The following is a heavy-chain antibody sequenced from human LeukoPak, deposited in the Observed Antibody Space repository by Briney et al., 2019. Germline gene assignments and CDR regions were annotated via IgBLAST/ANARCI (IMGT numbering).Heavy chain of an antibody. CDR3: AAVSSKAAPIGY. CDR2: IIPIFGTA. Sequence: SVKVSCKASGGTFSSYAISWVRQAPGQGLEWMGGIIPIFGTANYAQKFQGRVTITTDESTSTAYMELSSLRSEDTAVYYCAAVSSKAAPIGYWGQGTLVNVSP. J-gene: IGHJ4*01. CDR1: GGTFSSYA. V-gene: IGHV1-69*05. D-gene: IGHD6-6*01.